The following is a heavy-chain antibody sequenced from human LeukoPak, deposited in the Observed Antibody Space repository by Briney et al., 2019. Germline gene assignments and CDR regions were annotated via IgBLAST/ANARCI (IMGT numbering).Heavy chain of an antibody. CDR2: IVVGSGNT. Sequence: SVKVSCKASGGTFSWVRQAPGQGLGWMGWIVVGSGNTNYAQKFQERVTITRDMSTSTAYMELSSLRSEDTAVYYCAVGPYCSSTSCYKDYYYYYMDVWGKGTTVTVSS. V-gene: IGHV1-58*01. J-gene: IGHJ6*03. D-gene: IGHD2-2*02. CDR1: GGTF. CDR3: AVGPYCSSTSCYKDYYYYYMDV.